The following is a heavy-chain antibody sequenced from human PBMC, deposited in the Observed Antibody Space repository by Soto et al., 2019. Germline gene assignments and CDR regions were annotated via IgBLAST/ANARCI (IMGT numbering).Heavy chain of an antibody. CDR1: GYTFTSFA. CDR2: INAGNGNT. D-gene: IGHD3-3*01. Sequence: QVQLVQSGAEVKKPGASVKVSCKASGYTFTSFAMHWVRQAPGQRLEWMGWINAGNGNTKYSQKFQGRVTITRDTSASTAYIELSSLRSEDTAVYYCARGRREWLGYYYMDVWGKGTTVTVSS. V-gene: IGHV1-3*01. J-gene: IGHJ6*03. CDR3: ARGRREWLGYYYMDV.